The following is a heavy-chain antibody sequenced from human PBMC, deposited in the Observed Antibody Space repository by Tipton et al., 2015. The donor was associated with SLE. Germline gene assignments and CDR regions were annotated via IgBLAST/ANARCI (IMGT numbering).Heavy chain of an antibody. Sequence: TLSLTCTVSGGSINSYYWSWIRQPPGKGLEWIGYIYYSGSPNYKPSLKSRVTISVDTSKNQFSLKLNSVTAADTAMYFCARSPGRLRSMDYWGQGTLVTVSS. CDR1: GGSINSYY. D-gene: IGHD3-3*01. J-gene: IGHJ4*02. CDR2: IYYSGSP. V-gene: IGHV4-59*07. CDR3: ARSPGRLRSMDY.